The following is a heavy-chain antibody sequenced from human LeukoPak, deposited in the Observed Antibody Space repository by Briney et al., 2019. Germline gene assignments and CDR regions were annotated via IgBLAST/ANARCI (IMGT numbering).Heavy chain of an antibody. Sequence: PGGSLRLSWEASGFTFSSYWMHWVRQAPGKGLVWVSRIDSDGSSTSYADSVKGRFTISRDNARNTVYLQMNSLRADDTAVYYCARDPSSWNGYFDSWGQGTLVTVSS. J-gene: IGHJ4*02. CDR1: GFTFSSYW. V-gene: IGHV3-74*01. CDR2: IDSDGSST. D-gene: IGHD6-13*01. CDR3: ARDPSSWNGYFDS.